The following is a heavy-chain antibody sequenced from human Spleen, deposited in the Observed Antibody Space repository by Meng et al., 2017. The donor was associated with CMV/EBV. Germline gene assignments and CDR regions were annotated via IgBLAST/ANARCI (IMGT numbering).Heavy chain of an antibody. CDR2: IYSGGST. CDR3: ARDDSYCTNGVCSNYFDY. CDR1: GGSVSSGSYY. D-gene: IGHD2-8*01. V-gene: IGHV3-53*01. Sequence: GGSLRLSCTVSGGSVSSGSYYWSWVRQAPGKGLEWVSVIYSGGSTYYADSVKGRFTISRDNSKNTLYLQMNSLRAEDTAVYYCARDDSYCTNGVCSNYFDYWGQGTLVTVSS. J-gene: IGHJ4*02.